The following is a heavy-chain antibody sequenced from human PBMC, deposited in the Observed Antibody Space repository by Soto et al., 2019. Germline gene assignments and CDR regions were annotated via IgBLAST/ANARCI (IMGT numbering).Heavy chain of an antibody. D-gene: IGHD6-19*01. Sequence: ASVKVSCKTSGYTFTSYGISWVRQAPGQGLEWIGWISTYNGNTKHSQRLQGRVTMTTDTSTNTVYMELRSLRSDDTAVYYCAREWDNKSEHSSGWYDDFWG. CDR1: GYTFTSYG. CDR3: AREWDNKSEHSSGWYDDF. J-gene: IGHJ2*01. V-gene: IGHV1-18*01. CDR2: ISTYNGNT.